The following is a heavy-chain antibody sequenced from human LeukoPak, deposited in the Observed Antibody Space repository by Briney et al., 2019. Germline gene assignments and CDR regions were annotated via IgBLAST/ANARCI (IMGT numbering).Heavy chain of an antibody. V-gene: IGHV3-21*01. CDR1: GFTFSSYS. Sequence: GGSLRLSCAASGFTFSSYSMNWVRQAPGEGLEWVSSISSSSSYIYYADSVKGRFTISRDNAKNSLYLQMNSLRAEDTAVYYCAREGVADAFDIWGQGTMVTVSS. D-gene: IGHD3-3*01. J-gene: IGHJ3*02. CDR3: AREGVADAFDI. CDR2: ISSSSSYI.